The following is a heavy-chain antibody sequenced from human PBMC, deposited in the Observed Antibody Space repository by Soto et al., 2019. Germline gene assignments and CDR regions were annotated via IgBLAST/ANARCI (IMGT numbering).Heavy chain of an antibody. CDR3: ARDTYDSSGYYYVSVAFDI. CDR1: GFTFSSYS. J-gene: IGHJ3*02. Sequence: GWSLRLSCAASGFTFSSYSMNWVRQAPGKGLEWVSYISSSSSTIYYADSVKGRFTISRDNAKNSLYLQMNSLRDEDTAVYYCARDTYDSSGYYYVSVAFDIWGQGTMVTVSS. V-gene: IGHV3-48*02. CDR2: ISSSSSTI. D-gene: IGHD3-22*01.